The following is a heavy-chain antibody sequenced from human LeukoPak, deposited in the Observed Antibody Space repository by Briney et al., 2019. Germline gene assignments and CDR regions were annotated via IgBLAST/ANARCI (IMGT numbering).Heavy chain of an antibody. J-gene: IGHJ4*02. CDR3: ASLDY. CDR1: GFTFSNYW. CDR2: INSDGSST. Sequence: GGSLRLSCAASGFTFSNYWVHWVRQAPGKGLVWVSSINSDGSSTSYADSVKGRFTISRDNAENTLYLQMNTLRAEDTAVYYCASLDYWGQGTPVTVSS. V-gene: IGHV3-74*01.